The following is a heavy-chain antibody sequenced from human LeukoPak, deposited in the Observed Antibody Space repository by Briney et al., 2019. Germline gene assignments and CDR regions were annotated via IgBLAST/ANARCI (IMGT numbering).Heavy chain of an antibody. V-gene: IGHV4-59*11. J-gene: IGHJ4*02. CDR2: IYYSGST. D-gene: IGHD6-25*01. Sequence: SETLSLTCTVSGGSISSHYWSWIRQPPGKGLEWIGYIYYSGSTNYNPSLKSRVTISVDTSKNQFSLKLSSVAAADTAVYYCARESSSGKVDYFDYWGQGTLVTVSS. CDR1: GGSISSHY. CDR3: ARESSSGKVDYFDY.